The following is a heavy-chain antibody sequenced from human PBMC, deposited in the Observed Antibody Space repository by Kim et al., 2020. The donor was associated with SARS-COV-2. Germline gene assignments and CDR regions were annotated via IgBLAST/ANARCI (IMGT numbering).Heavy chain of an antibody. D-gene: IGHD2-15*01. J-gene: IGHJ4*01. CDR3: ARDVPSQRGGLVIAYDY. CDR2: ISNTGTTI. CDR1: GFTFNDFY. V-gene: IGHV3-11*01. Sequence: GGSLRLSCAISGFTFNDFYMSWIRQAPGKGLEWISYISNTGTTIYYADSVKGRFTISRDSARNSLTLQMNNLRADDTAVYYCARDVPSQRGGLVIAYDYWGRGTVVTAS.